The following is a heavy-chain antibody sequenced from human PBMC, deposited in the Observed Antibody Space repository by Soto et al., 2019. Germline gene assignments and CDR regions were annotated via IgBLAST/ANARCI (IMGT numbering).Heavy chain of an antibody. J-gene: IGHJ4*02. D-gene: IGHD2-15*01. CDR1: GGSVSSGSYY. Sequence: SSEALSLTCTVSGGSVSSGSYYWSWIRQPPGKGLEWIGYIYYSGSTNYNPSLKSRVTISVDTSKNQFSLKLSSVTAADTAVYYCARLFMVYCSGGSCQIYTFDYWGQGTLVTVS. V-gene: IGHV4-61*01. CDR3: ARLFMVYCSGGSCQIYTFDY. CDR2: IYYSGST.